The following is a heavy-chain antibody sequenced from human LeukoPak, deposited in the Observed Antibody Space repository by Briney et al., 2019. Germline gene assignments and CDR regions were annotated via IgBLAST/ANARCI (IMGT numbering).Heavy chain of an antibody. CDR2: ISSSSIYI. D-gene: IGHD3-10*01. Sequence: PGGSLRLSCAASGFTFSSYSMHWVRQAPGKGLEWVSSISSSSIYIYYADSVKGRFTISRDNSNNVLYLQMSSLRVEDTAVYYCAKPPPGPYASGPSDYWGQGTLVTVSS. CDR1: GFTFSSYS. V-gene: IGHV3-21*01. CDR3: AKPPPGPYASGPSDY. J-gene: IGHJ4*02.